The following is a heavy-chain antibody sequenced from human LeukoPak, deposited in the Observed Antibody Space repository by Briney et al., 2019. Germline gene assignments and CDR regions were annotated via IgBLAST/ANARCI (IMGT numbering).Heavy chain of an antibody. J-gene: IGHJ3*02. D-gene: IGHD1-1*01. CDR1: GFTFTTYS. Sequence: PGGSLRLSCEASGFTFTTYSMTWVRQAPGKGLEWVGRIKSKTDGGTTDYAAPVKGRFAISRDDSKNTLYLQMDSLKTEDTAVYYCTTDLRKLERLGTDAFDIWGQGTMVTVSS. CDR2: IKSKTDGGTT. CDR3: TTDLRKLERLGTDAFDI. V-gene: IGHV3-15*01.